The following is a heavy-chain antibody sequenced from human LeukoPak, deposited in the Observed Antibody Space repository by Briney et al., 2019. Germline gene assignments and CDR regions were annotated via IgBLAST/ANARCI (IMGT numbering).Heavy chain of an antibody. Sequence: PGGSLRLSCVASGFTFSNYWIHWVRQAPGKGLVWVSRTNNDGSGTTYADFVKGRFTSSRDNAKNTLYLQMDSLRAEDTAVYYCTRSVFPYYFDCWGQGTLVTVPS. CDR2: TNNDGSGT. D-gene: IGHD3-10*02. J-gene: IGHJ4*02. CDR1: GFTFSNYW. CDR3: TRSVFPYYFDC. V-gene: IGHV3-74*01.